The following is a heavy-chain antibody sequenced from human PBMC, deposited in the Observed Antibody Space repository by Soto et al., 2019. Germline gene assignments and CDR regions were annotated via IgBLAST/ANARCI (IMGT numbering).Heavy chain of an antibody. D-gene: IGHD3-22*01. J-gene: IGHJ4*01. CDR3: AKRDDSGGSRGVPFDY. CDR1: GYTFTSYA. CDR2: INAGNGNT. V-gene: IGHV1-3*01. Sequence: ASVKVSCKASGYTFTSYAMHWVRQAPGQRLEWMGWINAGNGNTKYSQKFQGRVTITRDTSASTAYMELSSLRSEDTAIYYCAKRDDSGGSRGVPFDYWGPGTLVTVSS.